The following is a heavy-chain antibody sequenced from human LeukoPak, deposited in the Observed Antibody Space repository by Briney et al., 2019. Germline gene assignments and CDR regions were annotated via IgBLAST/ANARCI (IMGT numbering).Heavy chain of an antibody. J-gene: IGHJ3*02. Sequence: SETLSLTCTVSGASVITSNYYWGWIRQPPGKGLEWIGSVYYSGSTYHNPSLKSRVTISVYTSRNEFSLKLSSVTAADTAVYYCARAGYLGWAFDIWGQGTMVTVSS. CDR3: ARAGYLGWAFDI. D-gene: IGHD5-12*01. CDR1: GASVITSNYY. V-gene: IGHV4-39*07. CDR2: VYYSGST.